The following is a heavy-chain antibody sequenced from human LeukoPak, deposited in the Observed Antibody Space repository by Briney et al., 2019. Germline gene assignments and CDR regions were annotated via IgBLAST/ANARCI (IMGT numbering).Heavy chain of an antibody. V-gene: IGHV3-23*01. D-gene: IGHD2-2*01. CDR3: AKDRSLVVVPAAHFDY. J-gene: IGHJ4*02. CDR2: ISGSGSST. CDR1: GFTFSSYA. Sequence: AGSLRLSCAASGFTFSSYAMSWVRQAPGKGLEWVSAISGSGSSTYYADSVKGRFTISRDNSNNTLYLQMNSLRAEDTAVYYCAKDRSLVVVPAAHFDYWGQGTLVTVSS.